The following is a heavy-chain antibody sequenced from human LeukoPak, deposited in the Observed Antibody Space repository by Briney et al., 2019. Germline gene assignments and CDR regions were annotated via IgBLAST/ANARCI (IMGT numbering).Heavy chain of an antibody. V-gene: IGHV3-43*02. D-gene: IGHD5-24*01. J-gene: IGHJ4*02. CDR2: ISGDGVSS. Sequence: GGSLRLSCAASGFMFDDYAMHWVRHVPGRGLEWVSLISGDGVSSFYADSVKGRFTISRDNNNSSLSLQMRRLTTEDTAFYYCVREQFSHTSNYFDNWGQGILVTVSS. CDR1: GFMFDDYA. CDR3: VREQFSHTSNYFDN.